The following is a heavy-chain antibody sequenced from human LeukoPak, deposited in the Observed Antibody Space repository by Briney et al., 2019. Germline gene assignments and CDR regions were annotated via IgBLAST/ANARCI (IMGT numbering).Heavy chain of an antibody. D-gene: IGHD4-17*01. CDR2: IWYDGNDK. CDR3: ARDRRYGALYYFDY. J-gene: IGHJ4*02. V-gene: IGHV3-33*01. CDR1: GFTFSSYG. Sequence: PGRSLRLSCAASGFTFSSYGMHWVRQAPGKGLEWVALIWYDGNDKYYADSVKGRFTFTRDNSKDTLYLQMNSLRAEDTAVYYCARDRRYGALYYFDYWGQGTLVTVSS.